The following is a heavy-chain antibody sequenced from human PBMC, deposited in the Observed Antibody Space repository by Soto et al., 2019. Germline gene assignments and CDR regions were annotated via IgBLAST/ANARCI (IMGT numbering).Heavy chain of an antibody. D-gene: IGHD6-19*01. CDR2: IYPGDSDT. V-gene: IGHV5-51*01. Sequence: PGESLKISCKGSGYSFTSYWIGWVRQMPGKGLEWMGIIYPGDSDTRYSPSFQGQVTISADKSISTAYLQWSSLKASDTAMYYCPRSGAVDGMRLPHYYGMDVWGQGTTVTVSS. CDR3: PRSGAVDGMRLPHYYGMDV. J-gene: IGHJ6*02. CDR1: GYSFTSYW.